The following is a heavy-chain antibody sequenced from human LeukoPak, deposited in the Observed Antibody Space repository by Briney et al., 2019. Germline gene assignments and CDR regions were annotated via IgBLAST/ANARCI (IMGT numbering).Heavy chain of an antibody. CDR3: ARHVGEWELATVGEFDY. D-gene: IGHD1-26*01. V-gene: IGHV5-51*01. CDR1: SYSFTSYW. Sequence: GEAPQIPCWGSSYSFTSYWIGCWRQKPGKGLEGWVIIYPGDSDTRYSPSFQGQVTISADKSISTAYLQWGSLKASDTAMYYCARHVGEWELATVGEFDYWGQGTLVTVSS. CDR2: IYPGDSDT. J-gene: IGHJ4*02.